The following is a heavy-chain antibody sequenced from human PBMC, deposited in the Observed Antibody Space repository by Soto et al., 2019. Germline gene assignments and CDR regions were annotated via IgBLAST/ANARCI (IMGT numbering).Heavy chain of an antibody. V-gene: IGHV4-59*01. Sequence: SETLSLTCTVSGGSISSYYWSWIRQPPGKGLEWIGYIYYSGSTNYNPSLRSRVTISVDTSKNQFSLKLSSVTAADTAVYYCARGHLWYFDSWGQGTLVTVSS. CDR2: IYYSGST. CDR3: ARGHLWYFDS. J-gene: IGHJ4*02. CDR1: GGSISSYY.